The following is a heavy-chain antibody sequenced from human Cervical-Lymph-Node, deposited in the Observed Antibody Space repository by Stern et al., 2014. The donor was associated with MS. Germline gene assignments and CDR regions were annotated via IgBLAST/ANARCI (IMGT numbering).Heavy chain of an antibody. CDR3: VRSNYDGGNGFYHYAMDV. J-gene: IGHJ6*02. V-gene: IGHV1-69*01. D-gene: IGHD3-10*01. CDR2: IIPMFGTA. Sequence: VQLVQSGAEVKKPGSSVKVSCKASGGTFSIYAVSWVRQAPGQGLEWMGGIIPMFGTANYPQKMQGRVTITADESTNTAHMELSNLRSEDTAVYFCVRSNYDGGNGFYHYAMDVWGQGTTVIVSS. CDR1: GGTFSIYA.